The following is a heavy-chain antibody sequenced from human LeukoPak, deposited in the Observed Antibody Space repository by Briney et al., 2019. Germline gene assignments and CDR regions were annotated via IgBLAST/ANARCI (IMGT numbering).Heavy chain of an antibody. J-gene: IGHJ4*02. Sequence: GGSLRLSCAASGFTFSSYAMSWVRQAPGKGLEWVGRIKSKTDGGTTVYAAPVKGRFTISRDDSKNTLFLQMNSLNTEDTAVYYCTTVYILTGYYYFDYWGQGTLVTVSS. V-gene: IGHV3-15*01. D-gene: IGHD3-9*01. CDR3: TTVYILTGYYYFDY. CDR2: IKSKTDGGTT. CDR1: GFTFSSYA.